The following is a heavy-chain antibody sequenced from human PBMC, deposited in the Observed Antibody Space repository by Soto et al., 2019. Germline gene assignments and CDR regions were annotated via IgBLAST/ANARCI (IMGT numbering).Heavy chain of an antibody. D-gene: IGHD3-9*01. V-gene: IGHV1-18*01. Sequence: ASVKVSCKASGYTFTSYGISWVRHAPGQGLEWMGWISAYNGNTKYEQKLQGRVTMTTDTSTSTAYMELRSLRSDDTAVYYCARDLSIFLLDYWGQGTLVTVSS. CDR2: ISAYNGNT. CDR1: GYTFTSYG. J-gene: IGHJ4*02. CDR3: ARDLSIFLLDY.